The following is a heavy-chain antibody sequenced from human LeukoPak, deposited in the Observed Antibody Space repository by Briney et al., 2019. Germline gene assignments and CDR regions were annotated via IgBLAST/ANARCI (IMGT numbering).Heavy chain of an antibody. V-gene: IGHV3-7*01. CDR2: IKQDGSEK. CDR1: GFTFSSYW. CDR3: ARVLTLYQYAFDI. J-gene: IGHJ3*02. Sequence: PGGSLRLSCAASGFTFSSYWMSWVRQAPGKGLEWVANIKQDGSEKYYVDSVKGRFTISRDNAKNSLYLQMNSLRAEDTAVYYCARVLTLYQYAFDIWGQGTMVTVSS. D-gene: IGHD2-2*01.